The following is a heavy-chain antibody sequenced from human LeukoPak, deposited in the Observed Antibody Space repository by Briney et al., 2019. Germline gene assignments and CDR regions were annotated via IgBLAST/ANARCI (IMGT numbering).Heavy chain of an antibody. Sequence: PSETLSLTCTVSGGSISSSSDYWGWIRQAPGKGLEWIGSIYYHENTYYNPSLKSRVTISVDTSKNQFSLKLSSVTAADTAVYFCARGPYSYDSSGAFDIWGQGTMVTVSS. CDR2: IYYHENT. CDR3: ARGPYSYDSSGAFDI. D-gene: IGHD3-22*01. J-gene: IGHJ3*02. V-gene: IGHV4-39*07. CDR1: GGSISSSSDY.